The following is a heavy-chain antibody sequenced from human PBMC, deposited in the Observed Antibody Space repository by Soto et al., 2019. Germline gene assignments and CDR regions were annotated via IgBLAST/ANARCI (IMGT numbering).Heavy chain of an antibody. V-gene: IGHV1-69*12. Sequence: QVQLVQSGAEVKKPGSSVNVSCKTSGVTFGNSAVAWVRQAPGQGLEWMGGIVPMFGTANYAQKVQGRVTITADESTSTAYMELSRLRSDDTAVYYWARDGVPEYAFGRGPLGGGRFDTWGQGPLCTFS. D-gene: IGHD3-16*01. CDR3: ARDGVPEYAFGRGPLGGGRFDT. CDR2: IVPMFGTA. CDR1: GVTFGNSA. J-gene: IGHJ5*02.